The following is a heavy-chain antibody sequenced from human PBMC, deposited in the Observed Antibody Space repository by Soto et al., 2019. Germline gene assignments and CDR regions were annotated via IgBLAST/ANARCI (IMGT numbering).Heavy chain of an antibody. V-gene: IGHV6-1*01. J-gene: IGHJ6*02. CDR2: TYYRSKWYN. CDR1: GDSVSSNSAA. D-gene: IGHD3-22*01. Sequence: SQTLSLTCAISGDSVSSNSAACNWIRQSPSRGLEWLGRTYYRSKWYNDYAVSVKSRITXNPDTSNNPFSLQLNSVTPEDTAVHYCARAPHYYECSGYPDVGGDYYDYGMDVWGQGTKATASS. CDR3: ARAPHYYECSGYPDVGGDYYDYGMDV.